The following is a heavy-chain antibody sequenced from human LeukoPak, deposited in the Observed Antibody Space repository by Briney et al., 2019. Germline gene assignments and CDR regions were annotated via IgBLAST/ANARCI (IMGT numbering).Heavy chain of an antibody. CDR1: GGSISSSSYY. D-gene: IGHD1-26*01. V-gene: IGHV4-39*07. CDR2: IYYSGST. J-gene: IGHJ4*02. Sequence: PSETLSLTCTVSGGSISSSSYYWGWIRQPPGKGLEWIGSIYYSGSTYYNPSLKSRVTISVDTSKNQFSLKLSSVTAADTAVYYCARDLTLYSGSYRAFDYWGQGTLVTVSS. CDR3: ARDLTLYSGSYRAFDY.